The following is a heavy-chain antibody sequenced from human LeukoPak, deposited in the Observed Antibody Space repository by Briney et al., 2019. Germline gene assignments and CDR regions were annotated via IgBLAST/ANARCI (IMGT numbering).Heavy chain of an antibody. Sequence: AAVQVSCQASRYNSTASGINWVRQATGPGLEWMGWVRGIYGNTNYARYLQGRVTMTRDTATSTAFMELRSLTTDDTAIYYCARPGSDRARGCGYFDSWGKGTPVTVSS. J-gene: IGHJ4*02. CDR2: VRGIYGNT. V-gene: IGHV1-18*01. CDR3: ARPGSDRARGCGYFDS. CDR1: RYNSTASG. D-gene: IGHD2-21*01.